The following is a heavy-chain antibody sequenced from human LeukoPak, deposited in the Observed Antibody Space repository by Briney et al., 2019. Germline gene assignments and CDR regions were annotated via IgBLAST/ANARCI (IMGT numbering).Heavy chain of an antibody. V-gene: IGHV3-23*01. CDR1: GFTFSSYA. J-gene: IGHJ6*02. CDR2: ISGSGGNT. CDR3: AKDTLGYCSSTSCYWDYYYGMDV. D-gene: IGHD2-2*01. Sequence: PGGSLRLSCAASGFTFSSYAMSWVRQAPGKGLEWVSAISGSGGNTYYADSVKGRFTISRDNSKNTLYLQMNSLRAEDTAVYYCAKDTLGYCSSTSCYWDYYYGMDVWGQGTTVTVSS.